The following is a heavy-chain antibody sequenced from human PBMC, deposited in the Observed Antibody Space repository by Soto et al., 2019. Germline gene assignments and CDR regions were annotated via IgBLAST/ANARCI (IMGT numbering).Heavy chain of an antibody. CDR1: GGTFSSYA. CDR2: IIPIFGTA. CDR3: ASVNNGYCSSTSCYKGKGYYYYGMDV. D-gene: IGHD2-2*02. J-gene: IGHJ6*02. Sequence: SVKVSCKASGGTFSSYAISWLRQAPGQGLEWMGGIIPIFGTANYAQKFQGRVTITADKSTSTAYMELSSLRSEDTAVYYCASVNNGYCSSTSCYKGKGYYYYGMDVWGQGTTVTVSS. V-gene: IGHV1-69*06.